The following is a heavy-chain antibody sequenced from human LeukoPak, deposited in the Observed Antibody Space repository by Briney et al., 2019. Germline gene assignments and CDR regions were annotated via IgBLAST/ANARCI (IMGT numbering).Heavy chain of an antibody. V-gene: IGHV3-33*08. CDR1: GFIFSSYV. Sequence: GGSLRLSCAASGFIFSSYVMSWVRQAPGRGLEWVAAIWYDGINKYYADSVKGRFTISRDTSKSTLYLQMTSLRAEDTAVYYCARDAPAFGFYSSSLGYWGQGTLVTVSS. CDR2: IWYDGINK. J-gene: IGHJ4*02. D-gene: IGHD6-6*01. CDR3: ARDAPAFGFYSSSLGY.